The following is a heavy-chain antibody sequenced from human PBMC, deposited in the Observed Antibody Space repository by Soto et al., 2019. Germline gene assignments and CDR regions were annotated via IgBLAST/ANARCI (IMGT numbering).Heavy chain of an antibody. D-gene: IGHD5-18*01. CDR3: AREAGYSYGLD. J-gene: IGHJ4*02. CDR1: GFTFSDHY. Sequence: GGSLRLSCAASGFTFSDHYMDWVRQAPGKGLEWVGRTRNKANSYTTEYAASVKGRFTISRDDSKNSLYLQMNSLKTEDTAVYYCAREAGYSYGLDWGQGTLVTVSS. V-gene: IGHV3-72*01. CDR2: TRNKANSYTT.